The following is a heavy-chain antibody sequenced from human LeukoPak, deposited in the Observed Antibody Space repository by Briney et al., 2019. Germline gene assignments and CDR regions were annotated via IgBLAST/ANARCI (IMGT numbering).Heavy chain of an antibody. CDR2: INPNSGGT. CDR1: GYTFTNYD. J-gene: IGHJ4*02. D-gene: IGHD1-1*01. Sequence: ASVKVSCKASGYTFTNYDINWVRQATGQGLEWMGWINPNSGGTNYAQKFQGRVTMTRDTSISTAYMELSRLRSDDTAVYYCARLSLGWKDIDYWGQGTLVTVSS. CDR3: ARLSLGWKDIDY. V-gene: IGHV1-2*02.